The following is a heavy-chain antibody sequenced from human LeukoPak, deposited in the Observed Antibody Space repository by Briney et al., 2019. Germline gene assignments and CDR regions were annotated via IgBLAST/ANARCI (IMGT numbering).Heavy chain of an antibody. J-gene: IGHJ4*02. V-gene: IGHV1-24*01. CDR2: FDREGDEA. CDR1: GFILTELS. D-gene: IGHD1-1*01. CDR3: VTDHYNNHGNLDY. Sequence: ASVKVSCKVSGFILTELSIHWVRQAPGKGLEWMASFDREGDEALYAQTFQGRVTMTEDTSTDTAYIEVTRLRSEDTAVYYCVTDHYNNHGNLDYWGQGTLVIASS.